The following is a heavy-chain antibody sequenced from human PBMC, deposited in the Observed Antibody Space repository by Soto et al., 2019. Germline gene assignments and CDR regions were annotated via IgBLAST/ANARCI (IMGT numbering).Heavy chain of an antibody. CDR3: ARVRGIQRARWFDP. CDR2: IYHSGTT. J-gene: IGHJ5*02. CDR1: GGSISSGGYY. Sequence: QVQLQESGPGLVKPSQTLSLTCTVSGGSISSGGYYWSWIRQHPGKGLEWIGYIYHSGTTYYNPSIKGRVTMLVYTCKSQFCLRPTSVTAADTGMYYCARVRGIQRARWFDPWGKGTL. V-gene: IGHV4-31*03. D-gene: IGHD6-25*01.